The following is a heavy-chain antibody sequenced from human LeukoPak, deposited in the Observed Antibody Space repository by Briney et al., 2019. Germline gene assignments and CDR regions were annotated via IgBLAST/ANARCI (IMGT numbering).Heavy chain of an antibody. CDR1: GGSFSGYY. D-gene: IGHD3-10*01. V-gene: IGHV4-34*01. Sequence: PSETLSLTCAVYGGSFSGYYWSWIRQPPGKGLEWIGEINHSGSTNYNPPLKSRVTISVDTSKNQFSLKLSSVTAADTAVYYCASRGDYYGSGSLDYWGQGTLVTVSS. CDR3: ASRGDYYGSGSLDY. J-gene: IGHJ4*02. CDR2: INHSGST.